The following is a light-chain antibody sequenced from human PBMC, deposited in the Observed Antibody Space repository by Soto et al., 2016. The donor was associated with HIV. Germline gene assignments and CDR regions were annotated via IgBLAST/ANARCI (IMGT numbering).Light chain of an antibody. Sequence: SSELTQDPAVSVALGQTVRITCQGDSLRSYYASWYQQEPGQAPVLVIYGKNNRPSGIPDRFSGSSSGNTASLTITGAQAEDEADYYCNSRDSSGNHLQVFGGGTKLTV. CDR1: SLRSYY. CDR3: NSRDSSGNHLQV. CDR2: GKN. V-gene: IGLV3-19*01. J-gene: IGLJ2*01.